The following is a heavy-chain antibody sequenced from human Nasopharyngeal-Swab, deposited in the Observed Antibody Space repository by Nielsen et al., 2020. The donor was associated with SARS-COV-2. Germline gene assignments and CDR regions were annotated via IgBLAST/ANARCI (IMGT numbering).Heavy chain of an antibody. J-gene: IGHJ4*02. V-gene: IGHV3-30*18. D-gene: IGHD4-17*01. CDR3: AKDVHGDYGGIDY. Sequence: GSLRLSCAASGFTFSSYGMHWVRQAPGKGLEWVAVISYDGSNEYYGDSVKGRFTISRDNSKNTLYLQMNSLRVDDTAVYYCAKDVHGDYGGIDYWGQGILVTVSS. CDR1: GFTFSSYG. CDR2: ISYDGSNE.